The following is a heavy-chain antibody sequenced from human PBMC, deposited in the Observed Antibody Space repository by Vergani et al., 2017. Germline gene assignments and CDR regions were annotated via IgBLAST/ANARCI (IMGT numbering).Heavy chain of an antibody. V-gene: IGHV6-1*01. Sequence: QVQLQQSGPGLVQASQTLSITCAISGDSVPSNSAAWNWLRQSPSGGLEWLGRTYYRSKWYNDYAVSVKSRITINPDTSKNQFSLQLNSVTPEDTAVYYCARDYGDLQWYFDLWGRGTRVTVSS. CDR2: TYYRSKWYN. D-gene: IGHD4-17*01. J-gene: IGHJ2*01. CDR1: GDSVPSNSAA. CDR3: ARDYGDLQWYFDL.